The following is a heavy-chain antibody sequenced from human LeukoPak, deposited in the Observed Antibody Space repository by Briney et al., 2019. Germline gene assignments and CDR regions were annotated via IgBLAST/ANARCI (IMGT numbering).Heavy chain of an antibody. CDR1: GGSVSSGSYY. CDR3: ARDRWFDP. Sequence: PSETLSLTCTVYGGSVSSGSYYWSWIRQPPGKGLEWIGYIYYTGSTNYNPSLKSRVTTSVDTSKNQFSLKLSSVTAADTAVYYCARDRWFDPWGQGTLVTVSS. J-gene: IGHJ5*02. V-gene: IGHV4-61*01. CDR2: IYYTGST.